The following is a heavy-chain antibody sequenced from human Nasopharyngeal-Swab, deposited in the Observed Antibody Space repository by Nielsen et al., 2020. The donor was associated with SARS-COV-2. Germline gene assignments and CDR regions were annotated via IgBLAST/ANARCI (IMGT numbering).Heavy chain of an antibody. Sequence: SVKVSCKASGYTFTSYGISWVRQAPGQGLEWMGGIIPIFGTANYAQKFQGRVTITADESTSTAYMELSSLRSEDTAVYYCASHSGSYYVYYFDYWGQGTLVTVSS. CDR1: GYTFTSYG. D-gene: IGHD1-26*01. V-gene: IGHV1-69*13. CDR3: ASHSGSYYVYYFDY. CDR2: IIPIFGTA. J-gene: IGHJ4*02.